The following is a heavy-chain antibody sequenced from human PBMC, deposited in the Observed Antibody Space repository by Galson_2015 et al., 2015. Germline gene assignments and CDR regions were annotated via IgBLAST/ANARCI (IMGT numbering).Heavy chain of an antibody. D-gene: IGHD2-15*01. CDR2: INPRGGTS. J-gene: IGHJ4*02. CDR1: GYTFTDYY. Sequence: SVKVSCKASGYTFTDYYLHWVRQASGQGLEWMGIINPRGGTSRSAQKFQGRVTMIRDTSTSTVYLEINSLGLDDTAVYYCARLRGYCSAGTCYIDFWGQGTLVTVSS. V-gene: IGHV1-46*01. CDR3: ARLRGYCSAGTCYIDF.